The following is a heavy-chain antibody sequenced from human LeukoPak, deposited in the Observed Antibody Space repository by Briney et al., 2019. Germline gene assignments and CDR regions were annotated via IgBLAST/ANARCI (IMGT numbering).Heavy chain of an antibody. CDR1: GFTFSSYA. CDR3: AKWPEGAMDYFDY. D-gene: IGHD3-16*01. V-gene: IGHV3-23*01. J-gene: IGHJ4*02. CDR2: ISGDGTRT. Sequence: GGSLRLSCAASGFTFSSYAMSWARQAPVKGLEWVSAISGDGTRTYYADSVKGRFTISRDNSKNTLYLEMSSLRVEDTAIYYCAKWPEGAMDYFDYWGQGTLITVSS.